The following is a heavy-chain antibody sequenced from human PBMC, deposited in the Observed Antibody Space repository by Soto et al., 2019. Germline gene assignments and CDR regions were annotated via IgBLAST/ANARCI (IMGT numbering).Heavy chain of an antibody. Sequence: GGSLRLSCEASGFIFSNYDMYWVRQGPGKGLEWVALMRSDGSNKYYVDSVKGRFTTSRDNSKNKLFLQMDSLRAEDTAVYYCARAHISSEISMPQTFHHWGPGTLVTVSS. CDR1: GFIFSNYD. CDR2: MRSDGSNK. V-gene: IGHV3-33*01. CDR3: ARAHISSEISMPQTFHH. D-gene: IGHD2-2*01. J-gene: IGHJ1*01.